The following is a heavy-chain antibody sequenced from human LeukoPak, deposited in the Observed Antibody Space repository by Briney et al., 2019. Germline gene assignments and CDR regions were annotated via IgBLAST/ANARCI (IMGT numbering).Heavy chain of an antibody. D-gene: IGHD3-10*01. CDR2: IYYSGST. V-gene: IGHV4-59*01. CDR3: ARGVVRGVIIPYYYFDY. Sequence: SETLSLTCTVSGGSISSYYWSWIRQPPGKGLEWIGYIYYSGSTNYSPSLKSRVTISVEPSKNQFSLKLSSVTATDTAVYYCARGVVRGVIIPYYYFDYWGQGTLVTVSS. J-gene: IGHJ4*02. CDR1: GGSISSYY.